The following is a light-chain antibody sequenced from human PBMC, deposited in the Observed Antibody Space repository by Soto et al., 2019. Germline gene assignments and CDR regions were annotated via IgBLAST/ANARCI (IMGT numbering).Light chain of an antibody. V-gene: IGLV2-14*01. CDR2: EVN. J-gene: IGLJ1*01. CDR1: SSDVGDYNY. Sequence: QSALTQPASVSGSPGQSITISCTGASSDVGDYNYVSWYQHHPGKAPKLLIYEVNNRPSGVSDRFSGSKSGNVASLTISWLQAEDEADYYCSSYTSGSTYVFGTGTKVTVL. CDR3: SSYTSGSTYV.